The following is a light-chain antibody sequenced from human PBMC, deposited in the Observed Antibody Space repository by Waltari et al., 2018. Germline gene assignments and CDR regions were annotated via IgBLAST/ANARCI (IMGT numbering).Light chain of an antibody. V-gene: IGLV3-21*02. CDR1: NIGRKS. J-gene: IGLJ1*01. Sequence: SYVLTQPPPVSVAPGPTARITCGGNNIGRKSVHRYQQKPGQAPVLVVYDDSDRPSGIPERFSGSNSGNTATLTISRVEAGDEADYYCQVWDSSSDHYVFGTGTKVTVL. CDR2: DDS. CDR3: QVWDSSSDHYV.